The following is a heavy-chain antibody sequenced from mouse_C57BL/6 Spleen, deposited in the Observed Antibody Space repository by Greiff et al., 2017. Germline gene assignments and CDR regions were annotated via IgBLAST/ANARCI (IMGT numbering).Heavy chain of an antibody. J-gene: IGHJ3*01. CDR1: GYSITSGYY. V-gene: IGHV3-6*01. CDR3: ARGHYYGSSYWFAY. D-gene: IGHD1-1*01. CDR2: ISYDGSN. Sequence: EVQLVESGPGLVKPSQSLSLTCSVTGYSITSGYYWNWIRQFPGNKLEWMGYISYDGSNNYNPSLKNRISITRDTSKNQFFLKLNSVTTEDTATYYCARGHYYGSSYWFAYWGQGTLVTVSA.